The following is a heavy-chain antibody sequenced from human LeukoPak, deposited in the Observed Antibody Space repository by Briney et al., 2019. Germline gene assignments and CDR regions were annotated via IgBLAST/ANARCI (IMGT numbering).Heavy chain of an antibody. CDR1: GYTFTGYY. Sequence: ASVKVSCKASGYTFTGYYMHWVRQAPGQGLEWMGWINPNSGGTNYAQKFQGRVTMTRDTSISTAYMELSRLRSDDTAVYYCARVPPSTGGSLYWGQGTLVTVSS. D-gene: IGHD3-16*01. V-gene: IGHV1-2*02. CDR2: INPNSGGT. CDR3: ARVPPSTGGSLY. J-gene: IGHJ4*02.